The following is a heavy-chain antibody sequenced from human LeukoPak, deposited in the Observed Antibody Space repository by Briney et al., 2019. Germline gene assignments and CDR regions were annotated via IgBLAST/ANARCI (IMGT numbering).Heavy chain of an antibody. Sequence: GGSLRLSCAASGFTFNYSWMSWVRQAPGKGLEWVANIKQRGSEKSYVDSVKGRFSISRDNTKNSVFLQMNSLRAEDTAVYYCARVGIDYLASYHFDHWGRGALVTVSS. V-gene: IGHV3-7*01. CDR2: IKQRGSEK. CDR1: GFTFNYSW. CDR3: ARVGIDYLASYHFDH. D-gene: IGHD2/OR15-2a*01. J-gene: IGHJ4*02.